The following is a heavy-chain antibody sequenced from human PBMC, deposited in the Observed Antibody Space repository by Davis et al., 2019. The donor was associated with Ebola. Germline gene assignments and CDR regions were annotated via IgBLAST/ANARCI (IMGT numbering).Heavy chain of an antibody. CDR2: IIPIFAAP. CDR3: ARARSIVVVPAANDYTFDY. V-gene: IGHV1-69*13. J-gene: IGHJ4*02. CDR1: GGTFSNYV. D-gene: IGHD2-2*01. Sequence: SVKVSCKASGGTFSNYVIAWVRQAPGQGLEWMGGIIPIFAAPKYAQKFQDRVTITADQSTSTAYLELSSLRSEDTAVYYCARARSIVVVPAANDYTFDYWGQGTLVTVSS.